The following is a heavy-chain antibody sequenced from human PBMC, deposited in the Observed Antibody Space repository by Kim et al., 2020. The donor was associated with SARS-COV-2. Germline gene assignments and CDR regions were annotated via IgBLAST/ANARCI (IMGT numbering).Heavy chain of an antibody. Sequence: SETLSLTCAVYGGSFSGYYWSWIRQPPGKGLEWIGEINHSGSTNYNPSLKSRVTISVDTSKNQFSLKLSSVTAADTAVYYCAREQARYGSGSLGYWGQGTLVTVSS. CDR3: AREQARYGSGSLGY. V-gene: IGHV4-34*01. CDR2: INHSGST. J-gene: IGHJ4*02. D-gene: IGHD3-10*01. CDR1: GGSFSGYY.